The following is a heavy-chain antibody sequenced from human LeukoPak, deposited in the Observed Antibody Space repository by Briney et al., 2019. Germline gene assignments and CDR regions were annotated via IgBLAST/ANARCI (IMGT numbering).Heavy chain of an antibody. CDR2: GNHSGGT. V-gene: IGHV4-34*01. CDR1: GGSFNGYY. CDR3: AKNGQSGFSFDP. D-gene: IGHD1-26*01. J-gene: IGHJ5*02. Sequence: SETLSLTCAIYGGSFNGYYWSWIRQPPGKGLEWIGEGNHSGGTKYNPSLKSRVTTSADSSKNQFSLKLSSVTAADTAVYHCAKNGQSGFSFDPWGQGTLVTVSS.